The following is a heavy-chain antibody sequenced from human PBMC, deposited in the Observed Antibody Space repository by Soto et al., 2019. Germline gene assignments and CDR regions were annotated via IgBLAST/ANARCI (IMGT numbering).Heavy chain of an antibody. CDR3: AREGGIVGATAADY. Sequence: SSETLSLTCTVSGSSICSGGYYWSWIRQHPGKGLEWIGYIYYSGSTYYNPSLKSRVTISVDTSKNQFSLRLSSVTAADTAVYYCAREGGIVGATAADYWGQGTLVTLSS. CDR1: GSSICSGGYY. CDR2: IYYSGST. D-gene: IGHD1-26*01. J-gene: IGHJ4*02. V-gene: IGHV4-31*03.